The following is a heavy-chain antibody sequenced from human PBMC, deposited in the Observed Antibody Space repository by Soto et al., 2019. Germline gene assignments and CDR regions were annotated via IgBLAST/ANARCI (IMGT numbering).Heavy chain of an antibody. D-gene: IGHD3-16*01. CDR1: GFTFTNAW. Sequence: EVQLVESGGDLVKPGGSLRLSCAASGFTFTNAWMTWVRQAPGKGLEWVGRIKNNTDGGALEYAAPLKDRLTFSRDDLRSTLYLQLNSLKPEDTAVYYCATRPAPYYADWSLDYWGQGTLVTVSS. CDR3: ATRPAPYYADWSLDY. CDR2: IKNNTDGGAL. V-gene: IGHV3-15*01. J-gene: IGHJ4*02.